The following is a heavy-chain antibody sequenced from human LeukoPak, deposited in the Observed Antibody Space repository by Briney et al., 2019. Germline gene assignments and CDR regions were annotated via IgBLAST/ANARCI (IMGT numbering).Heavy chain of an antibody. V-gene: IGHV5-51*01. CDR2: IYPGDSDT. CDR3: ARHPYYDFWSGYIDY. Sequence: KVSCKASGYTFTSYWIGWVRQMPGKGLEWMGIIYPGDSDTRYSPSFQGQVTISADKSISTAYLQWSSLKASDTAMYYCARHPYYDFWSGYIDYWGQGTLVTVSS. CDR1: GYTFTSYW. J-gene: IGHJ4*02. D-gene: IGHD3-3*01.